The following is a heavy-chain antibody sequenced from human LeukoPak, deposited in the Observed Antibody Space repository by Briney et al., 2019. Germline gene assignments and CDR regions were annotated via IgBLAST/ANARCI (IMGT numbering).Heavy chain of an antibody. CDR1: GFTFSSYN. CDR2: ISSGSSYI. Sequence: GGSLRLSCAASGFTFSSYNMNWVRQAPGKGLEWVPSISSGSSYIYYADSVKGRFTISRDNPKSSLYLQMNSLRAEDTAVYYCARAQYGPLRGSSYYGMDVWGQGTTVTVSS. D-gene: IGHD1-26*01. V-gene: IGHV3-21*01. J-gene: IGHJ6*02. CDR3: ARAQYGPLRGSSYYGMDV.